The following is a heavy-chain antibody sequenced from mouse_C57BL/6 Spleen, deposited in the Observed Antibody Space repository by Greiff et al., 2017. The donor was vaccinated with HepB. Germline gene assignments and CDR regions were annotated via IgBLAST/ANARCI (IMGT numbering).Heavy chain of an antibody. V-gene: IGHV1-55*01. J-gene: IGHJ2*01. Sequence: QVQLQQPGAELVKPGASVKMSCKASGYTFTSYWITWVKQRPGQGLEWIGDIYPGSGSTNYNEKFKSKATLTVDTSSSTAYMQLSSLTSEDSAVYYCARSYDYGSSDLYYLDYWGQGTTLTDAS. CDR2: IYPGSGST. D-gene: IGHD1-1*01. CDR1: GYTFTSYW. CDR3: ARSYDYGSSDLYYLDY.